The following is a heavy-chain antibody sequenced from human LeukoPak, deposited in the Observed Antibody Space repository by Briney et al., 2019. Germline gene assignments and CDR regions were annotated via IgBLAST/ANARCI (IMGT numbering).Heavy chain of an antibody. V-gene: IGHV2-5*01. Sequence: SGPTLVNPTQTLTLTCTFSGFSLSSDAVGVGWIRQPLGGALEWLGVIYENDEKLYSSSLQNRLSITKDTSKNQVVLTMANMDPVDTATYYCAHRHRGVASDIWGQGTMVTVSS. CDR2: IYENDEK. J-gene: IGHJ3*02. CDR1: GFSLSSDAVG. D-gene: IGHD2-15*01. CDR3: AHRHRGVASDI.